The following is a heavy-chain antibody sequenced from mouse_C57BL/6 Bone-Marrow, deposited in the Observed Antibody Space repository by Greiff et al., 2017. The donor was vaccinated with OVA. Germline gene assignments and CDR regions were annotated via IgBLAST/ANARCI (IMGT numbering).Heavy chain of an antibody. CDR1: GYTFTSYD. J-gene: IGHJ4*01. CDR2: IYPRDGST. Sequence: VQLQQSGPELVKPGASVKLSCKASGYTFTSYDINWVKQRPGQGLEWIGWIYPRDGSTKYNEKFKGKAPLTVDTSSSTAYMELHSLTSEDAAVYFCARSGYDYGRPSYYAMDYWGQGTSVTVSS. CDR3: ARSGYDYGRPSYYAMDY. V-gene: IGHV1-85*01. D-gene: IGHD1-1*01.